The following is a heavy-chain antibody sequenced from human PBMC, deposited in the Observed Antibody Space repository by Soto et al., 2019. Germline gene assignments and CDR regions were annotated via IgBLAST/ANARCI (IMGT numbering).Heavy chain of an antibody. CDR1: GYTFTSYA. CDR3: ARGDYYDIHDY. CDR2: INAGNGNT. D-gene: IGHD3-22*01. Sequence: QVQLVQSGAEVKKPGASVKVSCKASGYTFTSYAMHWVRQAPGQSLEWMGWINAGNGNTKYSQKFQGRVTITRDTSASTAYRELSSLRSEDTAVYYCARGDYYDIHDYWGQGTLVTVSS. J-gene: IGHJ4*02. V-gene: IGHV1-3*01.